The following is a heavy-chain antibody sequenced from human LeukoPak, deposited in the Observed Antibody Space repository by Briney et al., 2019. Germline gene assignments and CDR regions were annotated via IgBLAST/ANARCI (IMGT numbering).Heavy chain of an antibody. V-gene: IGHV3-23*01. CDR1: GFTFSSYA. Sequence: GGSLRLSCAASGFTFSSYAMSWVRQAPGKGLEWVSGISGSGGTTYYADSVKSRFTISKDNFKNTLYLQMSSLRSEATAEYYCAKDRSVTISYYFDYWGQGTLVTVFS. CDR2: ISGSGGTT. CDR3: AKDRSVTISYYFDY. J-gene: IGHJ4*02. D-gene: IGHD4-11*01.